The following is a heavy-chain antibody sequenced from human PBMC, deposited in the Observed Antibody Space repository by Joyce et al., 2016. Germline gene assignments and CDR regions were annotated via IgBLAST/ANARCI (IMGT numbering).Heavy chain of an antibody. CDR2: MYWNDDK. J-gene: IGHJ4*02. V-gene: IGHV2-5*01. D-gene: IGHD3-3*01. Sequence: QITLKESGPTLVKPTQTLTLTCTFSGFSLTASGVGVGWIRQPPGKALEWLALMYWNDDKRFNPSLKSRLTISKDTSKNQVVLTMTNMEPVDTGTYYCAHRHYFDFWAGGEFDYWGQGILVTVSS. CDR3: AHRHYFDFWAGGEFDY. CDR1: GFSLTASGVG.